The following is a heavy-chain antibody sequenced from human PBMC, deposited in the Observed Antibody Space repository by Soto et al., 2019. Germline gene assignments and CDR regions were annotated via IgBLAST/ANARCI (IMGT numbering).Heavy chain of an antibody. Sequence: GGSLRLSCAASGHTFSDYCMSWIRQAPGKGLEWISYIDTSGTKIYYADSVKGRFTITRDNAKNSLYLEMNSLRDEDTAVYYCASHYDMWSGYLSPVDYWGQGTLVTVSS. CDR3: ASHYDMWSGYLSPVDY. D-gene: IGHD3-3*01. J-gene: IGHJ4*02. CDR1: GHTFSDYC. CDR2: IDTSGTKI. V-gene: IGHV3-11*01.